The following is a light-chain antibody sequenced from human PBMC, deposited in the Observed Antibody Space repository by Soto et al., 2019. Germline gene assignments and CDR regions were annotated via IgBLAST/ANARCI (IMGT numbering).Light chain of an antibody. CDR1: QSVSSSY. CDR3: QQYGSSPPVT. J-gene: IGKJ5*01. V-gene: IGKV3-20*01. CDR2: GTS. Sequence: EIVLTQSPGTLSLSPGERATLSCRASQSVSSSYLAWYQQKPGQAPRLLIYGTSGRATGIPDRFSGSGSGTDFSGTISRLEPEDFAVYYCQQYGSSPPVTFGQGTRLEIK.